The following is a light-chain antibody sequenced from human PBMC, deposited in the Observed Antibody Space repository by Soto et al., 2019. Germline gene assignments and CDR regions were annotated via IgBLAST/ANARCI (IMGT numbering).Light chain of an antibody. CDR2: DVG. J-gene: IGLJ1*01. CDR3: SSYTSSNTEV. CDR1: SSDVGGYNY. Sequence: SVLTPPASVYWSPGQSITISCTGTSSDVGGYNYVSWYQQHPGKAPKLMIYDVGSRPSGVSNRFSGSKSGNTASLTISGLQAEDEADYYCSSYTSSNTEVFGTGTKVTVL. V-gene: IGLV2-14*01.